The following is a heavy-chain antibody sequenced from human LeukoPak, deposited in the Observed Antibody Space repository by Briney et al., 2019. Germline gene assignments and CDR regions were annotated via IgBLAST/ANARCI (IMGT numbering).Heavy chain of an antibody. V-gene: IGHV4-38-2*01. J-gene: IGHJ4*02. D-gene: IGHD3-10*01. CDR3: ARHDSSGSSGTYYSVDY. CDR1: GYSIYSNFY. Sequence: SETLSLTCAVSGYSIYSNFYWGWIRQPPGKGLEWIGSIYHSGSSYYNPSLKSRVTISMDTSNNQFSLKLTSVTAADTAIYYCARHDSSGSSGTYYSVDYWGQGTLVTGSS. CDR2: IYHSGSS.